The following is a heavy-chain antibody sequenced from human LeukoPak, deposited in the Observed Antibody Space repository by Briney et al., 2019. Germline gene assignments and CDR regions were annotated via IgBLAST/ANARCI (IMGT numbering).Heavy chain of an antibody. D-gene: IGHD3-9*01. CDR2: ISGSGGST. V-gene: IGHV3-23*01. J-gene: IGHJ3*02. Sequence: GGSLRPSCAASGFTFSSYGMSWVRQAPGKGLEWVSAISGSGGSTYYADSVKGRFTISRDNSKNTLYLQMNSLRAEDTAVYYCARDNPLRYFDWIDAFDIWGQGTMVTVSS. CDR3: ARDNPLRYFDWIDAFDI. CDR1: GFTFSSYG.